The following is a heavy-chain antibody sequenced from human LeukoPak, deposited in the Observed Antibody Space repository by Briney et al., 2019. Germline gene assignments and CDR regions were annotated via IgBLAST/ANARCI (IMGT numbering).Heavy chain of an antibody. Sequence: PGGSLRLSCVASGFTFDDYGMRWVSHVPGKGLVWVFGNNWNGGSTGYADSVKGRFTISKDNAKNSLYLQMNSLRAEDTAFYYGARGTEVYYDSSSYYSYWGQGTLVTVSS. D-gene: IGHD3-22*01. CDR3: ARGTEVYYDSSSYYSY. CDR2: NNWNGGST. CDR1: GFTFDDYG. J-gene: IGHJ4*02. V-gene: IGHV3-20*04.